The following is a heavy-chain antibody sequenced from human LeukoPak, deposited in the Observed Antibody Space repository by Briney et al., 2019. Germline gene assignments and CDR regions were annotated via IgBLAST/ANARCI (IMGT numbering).Heavy chain of an antibody. CDR1: RYTFTDYY. CDR2: INPDNGGT. D-gene: IGHD2-2*01. J-gene: IGHJ5*02. CDR3: TREARVGNWFDP. Sequence: GASVKVSCRASRYTFTDYYIHWVRQAPGQGREWMGWINPDNGGTNYAQKFQGRVTMTRDTSIRTVYMDLSRLRSDDTAVFYCTREARVGNWFDPWGQGTQVTVSS. V-gene: IGHV1-2*02.